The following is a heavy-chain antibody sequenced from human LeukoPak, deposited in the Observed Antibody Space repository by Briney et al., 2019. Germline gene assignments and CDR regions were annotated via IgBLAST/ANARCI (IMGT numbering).Heavy chain of an antibody. CDR1: GYTFTDYY. CDR2: VDPEDGET. J-gene: IGHJ6*03. Sequence: ATVKISCKVSGYTFTDYYMHWVQQAPGKGLEWMGLVDPEDGETIYAEKFQGGVTITADTSTDTAYMELSSLRSEDTAVYYCATEMGDTAMTNYYYYYMDVWGKGTTVTVSS. D-gene: IGHD5-18*01. V-gene: IGHV1-69-2*01. CDR3: ATEMGDTAMTNYYYYYMDV.